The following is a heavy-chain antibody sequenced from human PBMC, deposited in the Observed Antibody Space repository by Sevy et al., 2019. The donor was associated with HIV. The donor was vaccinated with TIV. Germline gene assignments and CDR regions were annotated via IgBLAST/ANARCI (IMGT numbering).Heavy chain of an antibody. CDR3: ARGDYGVPFDY. Sequence: SETLSLTCTVSGGFISSYYWSWIRQPPGKGLEWIGYIYYSGSTNYNPSLKSRVTISVDTSKNQFSLKLSSVTAADTAVYYCARGDYGVPFDYWGQGTLVTVSS. CDR2: IYYSGST. D-gene: IGHD3-16*01. J-gene: IGHJ4*02. V-gene: IGHV4-59*13. CDR1: GGFISSYY.